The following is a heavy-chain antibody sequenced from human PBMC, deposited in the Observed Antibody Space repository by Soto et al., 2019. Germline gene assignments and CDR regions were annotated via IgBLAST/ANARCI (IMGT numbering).Heavy chain of an antibody. CDR1: GYTFPSYN. V-gene: IGHV1-8*01. J-gene: IGHJ4*02. CDR3: VREDFYGSGSYGY. Sequence: QVQLLQFGAEVKKPGASVNVSCKASGYTFPSYNINWVRQATGQGPEWMGWMNPNSGNTGYAQKFQGRVTMTRDSSISTAYMELSSLRSEDTAVYYCVREDFYGSGSYGYWGQGTLVTVSS. CDR2: MNPNSGNT. D-gene: IGHD3-10*01.